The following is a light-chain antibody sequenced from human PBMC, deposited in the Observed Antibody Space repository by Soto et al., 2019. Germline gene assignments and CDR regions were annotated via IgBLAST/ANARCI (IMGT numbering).Light chain of an antibody. CDR1: QSVSNNY. V-gene: IGKV3-20*01. CDR2: GSS. CDR3: QQYGSSGT. J-gene: IGKJ1*01. Sequence: EIVLTQSPGTLSLSPGERATLSCRASQSVSNNYLAWYQQKPGQAPSLLIYGSSNRATGIPDRFSGSGSGTDFTLTISRLEPEDFAVYYCQQYGSSGTVGQGTKVEIK.